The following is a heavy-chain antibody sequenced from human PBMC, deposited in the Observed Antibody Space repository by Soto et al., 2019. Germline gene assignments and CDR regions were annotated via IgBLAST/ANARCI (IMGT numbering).Heavy chain of an antibody. CDR1: GFTFSSYA. D-gene: IGHD3-16*01. J-gene: IGHJ4*02. CDR2: ISGSGGST. CDR3: AKRDPGGGLRSAPKYYFDY. Sequence: EVQLLESGGGLVQPGGSLRLSCAASGFTFSSYAMSWVRQAPGKGLEWVSAISGSGGSTFYADSVKGRFTISRDNSKNTLYLQMNSRRAEDTAVYYCAKRDPGGGLRSAPKYYFDYWGQGTLVTVSS. V-gene: IGHV3-23*01.